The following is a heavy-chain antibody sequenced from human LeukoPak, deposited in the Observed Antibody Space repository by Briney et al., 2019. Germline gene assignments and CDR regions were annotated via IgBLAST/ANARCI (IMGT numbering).Heavy chain of an antibody. CDR2: IFYSGST. V-gene: IGHV4-39*07. D-gene: IGHD5-24*01. CDR1: GGSISTSNYY. Sequence: SETLSLTCTVSGGSISTSNYYWGWIRQPPGKGLEWIGNIFYSGSTYYSPSLKSRVTISLDTSRNHFSLTLNSVTAADTAVYYCARGMTTTNFYYYCMDVWGKGTTATVSS. J-gene: IGHJ6*03. CDR3: ARGMTTTNFYYYCMDV.